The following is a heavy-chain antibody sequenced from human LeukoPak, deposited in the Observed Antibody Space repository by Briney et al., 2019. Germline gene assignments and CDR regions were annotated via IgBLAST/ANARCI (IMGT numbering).Heavy chain of an antibody. Sequence: ASVKVSCKASGYTFTSYGISWVRQAPGQGLEWMGWISAYNGNTNYAQKLQGRVTMTTDTSTSTAYMELRSLRSDDTAVYYCASSSGSYSDDAFDIWGQGTMVTVSS. CDR2: ISAYNGNT. V-gene: IGHV1-18*01. CDR3: ASSSGSYSDDAFDI. D-gene: IGHD1-26*01. CDR1: GYTFTSYG. J-gene: IGHJ3*02.